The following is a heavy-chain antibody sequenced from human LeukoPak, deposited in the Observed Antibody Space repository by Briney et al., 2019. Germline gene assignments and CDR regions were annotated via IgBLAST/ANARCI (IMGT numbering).Heavy chain of an antibody. CDR3: ASGRVAYSAYYFDY. D-gene: IGHD2-15*01. CDR2: IYYTGNT. CDR1: GDSITNYF. Sequence: PSETLSLTCTVSGDSITNYFWSWIRQPPGKGLEWIGYIYYTGNTNYKPSLKSRVTMSVDTSTNQFSLRLRSVTAADTAVYYCASGRVAYSAYYFDYWGRGTLVTVSS. J-gene: IGHJ4*02. V-gene: IGHV4-59*01.